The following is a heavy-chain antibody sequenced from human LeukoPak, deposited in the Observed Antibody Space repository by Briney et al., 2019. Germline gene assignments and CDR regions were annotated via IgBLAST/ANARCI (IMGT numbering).Heavy chain of an antibody. CDR3: ARGAAGTTPDYYYFGLDV. CDR1: GYRFTDYW. J-gene: IGHJ6*02. D-gene: IGHD1-7*01. Sequence: GESLKISCKGSGYRFTDYWIGWVRQMPGKGLEWMGIIYPGDSDTRYSPSLQGEVTISADKSINTAHLQWSSLNTSDTAMYYGARGAAGTTPDYYYFGLDVWGQGTTVRVSS. V-gene: IGHV5-51*01. CDR2: IYPGDSDT.